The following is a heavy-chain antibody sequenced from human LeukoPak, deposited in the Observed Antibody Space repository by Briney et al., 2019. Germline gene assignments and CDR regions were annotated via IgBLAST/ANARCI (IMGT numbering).Heavy chain of an antibody. V-gene: IGHV4-39*07. CDR1: GGSIRSSSYY. Sequence: SETLSLTCTVSGGSIRSSSYYWDWIRQPPGKGLEGIGSIYYSGSTYYNSSLKRRVSISVDAAKNQFSLKLSSVTAADTAVYYCARVDTAMVPPYYYYYMDVWGKGTTVTVSS. CDR2: IYYSGST. D-gene: IGHD5-18*01. J-gene: IGHJ6*03. CDR3: ARVDTAMVPPYYYYYMDV.